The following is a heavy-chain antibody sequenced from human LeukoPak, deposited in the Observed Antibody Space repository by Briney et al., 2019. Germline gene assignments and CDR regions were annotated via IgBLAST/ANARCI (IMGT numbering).Heavy chain of an antibody. CDR3: ARSQLPRRYHFDY. D-gene: IGHD2-2*01. Sequence: SETLSLTCTVSGGSISSYYWSWIRQPPGKGLEWIGYIYYSGSTNYNPSLKSRVTISVDTSKNQFSLKLSSVTAADTAVYYCARSQLPRRYHFDYWGQGTLVTVSS. CDR2: IYYSGST. J-gene: IGHJ4*02. CDR1: GGSISSYY. V-gene: IGHV4-59*01.